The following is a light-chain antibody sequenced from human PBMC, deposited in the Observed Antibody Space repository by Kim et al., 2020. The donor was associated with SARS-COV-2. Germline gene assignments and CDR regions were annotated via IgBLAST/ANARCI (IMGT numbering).Light chain of an antibody. CDR1: QTISDN. V-gene: IGKV3-15*01. J-gene: IGKJ2*01. CDR3: QQYSSWPIFT. CDR2: AAS. Sequence: EIVMTQSPATLSVSPGEGATLSCRASQTISDNLAWYQQKPGQAPRLLIHAASTRATGVPARFSGTRSGTEFTLTITSLQSEDFAVYYCQQYSSWPIFTFGQGTKLEI.